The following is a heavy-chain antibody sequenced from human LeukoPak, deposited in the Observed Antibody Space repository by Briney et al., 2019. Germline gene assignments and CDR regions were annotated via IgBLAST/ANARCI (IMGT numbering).Heavy chain of an antibody. Sequence: PGGSLPLSCAASGFTFSSYGMSWVRQAPGKGLEWVSAISGSGGSTYYADSVKGRFTISRDNSKNTLYLQMNSLRAEDTAVYYCAKVPIGYCSSTSCYGFIVPPDYWGQGTLVTVSS. V-gene: IGHV3-23*01. D-gene: IGHD2-2*01. CDR3: AKVPIGYCSSTSCYGFIVPPDY. CDR2: ISGSGGST. J-gene: IGHJ4*02. CDR1: GFTFSSYG.